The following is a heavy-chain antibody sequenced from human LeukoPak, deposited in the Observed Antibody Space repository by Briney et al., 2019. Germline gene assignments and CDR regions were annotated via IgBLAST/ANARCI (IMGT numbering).Heavy chain of an antibody. CDR1: GFTFSDYY. CDR3: ARVLGYCSGGSCYTSLEYYYYGMDV. J-gene: IGHJ6*02. V-gene: IGHV3-11*01. Sequence: GGSLRLSCAASGFTFSDYYMSWIRQAPGKGLEWVSYISSSGSTIYYADSVKGRFTISRDNAKNSLYLQMNSLRAEGTAVYYCARVLGYCSGGSCYTSLEYYYYGMDVWGQGTTVTVSS. CDR2: ISSSGSTI. D-gene: IGHD2-15*01.